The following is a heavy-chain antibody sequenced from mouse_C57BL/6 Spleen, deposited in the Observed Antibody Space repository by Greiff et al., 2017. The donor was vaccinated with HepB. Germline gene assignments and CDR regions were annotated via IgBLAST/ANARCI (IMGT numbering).Heavy chain of an antibody. Sequence: QVHVKQPGAELVRPGSSVKLSCKASGYTFTSYWMHWVKQRPIQGLEWIGNIDPSDSETHYNQKFKDKATLTVDKSSSTAYMQLSSLTSEDSAVYYCARRNYYGSSYDAMDYWGQGTSVTVSS. CDR2: IDPSDSET. CDR1: GYTFTSYW. V-gene: IGHV1-52*01. D-gene: IGHD1-1*01. CDR3: ARRNYYGSSYDAMDY. J-gene: IGHJ4*01.